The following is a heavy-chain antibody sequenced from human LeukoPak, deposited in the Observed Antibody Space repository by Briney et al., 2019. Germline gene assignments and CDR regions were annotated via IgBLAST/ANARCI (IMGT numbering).Heavy chain of an antibody. CDR2: FDLEEGET. D-gene: IGHD6-13*01. J-gene: IGHJ5*02. CDR3: ATVWRLIAAAVPFDP. CDR1: GYSLTELT. Sequence: ASVKGSCKVSGYSLTELTMHWVRQAPGKGLEWMGGFDLEEGETIYTQKFQGRVTMTEDTSTDTAYMELSSLRSEDTAVYYCATVWRLIAAAVPFDPWGQGTLVTVSS. V-gene: IGHV1-24*01.